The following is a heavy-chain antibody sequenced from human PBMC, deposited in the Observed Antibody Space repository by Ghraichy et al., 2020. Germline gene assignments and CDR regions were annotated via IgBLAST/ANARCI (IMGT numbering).Heavy chain of an antibody. J-gene: IGHJ4*02. CDR1: GFTFSSYA. Sequence: GESLNISCAASGFTFSSYAMHWVRQAPGKGLEWVAVISYDGSNKYYADSVKGRFTISRDNSKNTLYLQMNSLRAEDTAVYYCARDGGLAYCGGDCYPYYFDYWGQGTLVTVSS. D-gene: IGHD2-21*02. V-gene: IGHV3-30-3*01. CDR2: ISYDGSNK. CDR3: ARDGGLAYCGGDCYPYYFDY.